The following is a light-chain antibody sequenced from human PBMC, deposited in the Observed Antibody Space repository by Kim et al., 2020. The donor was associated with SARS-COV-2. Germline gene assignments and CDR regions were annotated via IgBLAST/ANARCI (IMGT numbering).Light chain of an antibody. CDR1: QNVRGN. CDR2: SAT. CDR3: QQFHDWYS. V-gene: IGKV3-15*01. Sequence: LSVSAGGRATLTCRASQNVRGNLAWYQQKPGQAPRLLIYSATNRATGVPGRFSGSGSGTEFTLTINNLQSEDFAVYYCQQFHDWYSFGQGTKLEIK. J-gene: IGKJ2*03.